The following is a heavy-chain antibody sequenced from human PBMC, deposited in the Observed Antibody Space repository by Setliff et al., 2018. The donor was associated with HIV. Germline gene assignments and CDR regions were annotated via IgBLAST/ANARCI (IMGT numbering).Heavy chain of an antibody. D-gene: IGHD3-3*01. CDR2: IYSGGNR. V-gene: IGHV3-66*02. CDR1: GLTFSRYA. Sequence: PGWSLRLSCAASGLTFSRYAMSWVRQAPGKGLEWVSVIYSGGNRNYADSVKGRFTLSRDTSKNTLFLQMNSLRPEDTAVYYCARVRLYNTALDYWGQGTLVTVSS. CDR3: ARVRLYNTALDY. J-gene: IGHJ4*02.